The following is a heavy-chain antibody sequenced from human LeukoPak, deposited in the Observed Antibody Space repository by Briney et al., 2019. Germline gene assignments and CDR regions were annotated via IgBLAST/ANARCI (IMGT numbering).Heavy chain of an antibody. J-gene: IGHJ4*02. CDR3: ARDRSRGIAAKRD. CDR2: ISAYNGNT. CDR1: GYTFASYG. V-gene: IGHV1-18*01. Sequence: ASVKVSCKASGYTFASYGISWVRQAPGQGLEWMGWISAYNGNTNYAQKLQGRVTMTTDTSTSTAYMELRGLRSDDTAVYYSARDRSRGIAAKRDWGQGTLVTVTS. D-gene: IGHD6-13*01.